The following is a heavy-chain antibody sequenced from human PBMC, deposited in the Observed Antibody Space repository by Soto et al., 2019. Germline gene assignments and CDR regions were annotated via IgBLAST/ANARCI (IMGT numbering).Heavy chain of an antibody. CDR1: GFTFRSSW. Sequence: GGSLRLSCAASGFTFRSSWMHWVRQSPGKGLVWVSRFNNDGSDATYADSVKGRFTISRDNAENTLYLQMNSLRAEDTAVYYCASGSSDSSSWYRLDFWGQGTLVTVST. V-gene: IGHV3-74*01. J-gene: IGHJ4*02. D-gene: IGHD6-13*01. CDR2: FNNDGSDA. CDR3: ASGSSDSSSWYRLDF.